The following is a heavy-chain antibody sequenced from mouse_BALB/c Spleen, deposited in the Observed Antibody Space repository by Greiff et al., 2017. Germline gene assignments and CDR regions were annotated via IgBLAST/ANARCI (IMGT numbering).Heavy chain of an antibody. Sequence: LVKTGASVKISFKASGYSFTGYYMHWVKQSHGKSLEWIGYISCYNGATSYNQKFKGKATFTVDTSSSTAYMQFNSLTSEDSAVYDCARGGSPLTTAGYFDVWGAGTTVTVSS. CDR3: ARGGSPLTTAGYFDV. J-gene: IGHJ1*01. CDR2: ISCYNGAT. V-gene: IGHV1S34*01. D-gene: IGHD1-2*01. CDR1: GYSFTGYY.